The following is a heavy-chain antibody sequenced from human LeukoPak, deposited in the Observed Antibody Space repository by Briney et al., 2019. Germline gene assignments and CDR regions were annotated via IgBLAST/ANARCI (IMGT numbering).Heavy chain of an antibody. J-gene: IGHJ6*02. CDR1: GFTFSDYY. D-gene: IGHD2-2*01. Sequence: GGSLRLSCAASGFTFSDYYMSWIRQAPGKGLEWVSYISSSGSTIYYADSVKGRFTISRDNAKNSLYLQMNSLRAEDTAVYYCAREGGLGYCSSTSCRYYGMDVWGQGTMVTVSS. V-gene: IGHV3-11*01. CDR3: AREGGLGYCSSTSCRYYGMDV. CDR2: ISSSGSTI.